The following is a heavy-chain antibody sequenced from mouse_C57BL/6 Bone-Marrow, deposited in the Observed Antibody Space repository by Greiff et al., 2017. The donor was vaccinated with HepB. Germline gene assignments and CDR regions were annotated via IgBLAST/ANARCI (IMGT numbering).Heavy chain of an antibody. V-gene: IGHV5-4*03. D-gene: IGHD2-2*01. Sequence: DVKLVESGGGLVKPGGSLKLSCAASGFTFSSYAMSWVRQTPEKRLEWVATISDGGSYTYYPDNVKGRFTISRDNAKNNLYLQMSHLKSEDTAMYYCARWLRRGERRYYYAKDYWGQGTSVTVSS. J-gene: IGHJ4*01. CDR1: GFTFSSYA. CDR3: ARWLRRGERRYYYAKDY. CDR2: ISDGGSYT.